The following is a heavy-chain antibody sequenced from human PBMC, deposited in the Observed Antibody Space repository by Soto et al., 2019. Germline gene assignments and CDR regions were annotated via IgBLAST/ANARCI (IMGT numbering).Heavy chain of an antibody. J-gene: IGHJ2*01. D-gene: IGHD5-18*01. Sequence: EVQLLESGGGLVQPGGSLRLSCAASGFTFSSYAMSWVRQAPGKGLEWVSAISGSGGSTYYADSVKGRFTISRDNSKNTLYLQMNSLRAEDTAVYYCAKAADTAMVKGYWYFDLWGRGTLVTVSS. CDR2: ISGSGGST. CDR1: GFTFSSYA. CDR3: AKAADTAMVKGYWYFDL. V-gene: IGHV3-23*01.